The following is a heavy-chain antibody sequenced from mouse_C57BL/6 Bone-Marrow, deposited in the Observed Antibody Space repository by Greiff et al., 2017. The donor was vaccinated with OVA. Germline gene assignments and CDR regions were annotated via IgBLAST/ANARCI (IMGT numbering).Heavy chain of an antibody. Sequence: EVKVVESGEGLVKPGGSLKLSCAASGFTFSSYAMSWVRQTPEKRLEWVAYISSGGDYIYYADTVKGRFTISRDNARNTLYLQMSSLKSEDTAMYYCTRDKDYYDYDGVWGTGTTVTVSS. CDR2: ISSGGDYI. D-gene: IGHD2-4*01. CDR1: GFTFSSYA. V-gene: IGHV5-9-1*02. CDR3: TRDKDYYDYDGV. J-gene: IGHJ1*03.